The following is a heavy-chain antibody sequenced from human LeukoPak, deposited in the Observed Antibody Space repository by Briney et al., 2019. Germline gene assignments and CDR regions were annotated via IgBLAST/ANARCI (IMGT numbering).Heavy chain of an antibody. CDR2: ITPVINTA. V-gene: IGHV1-69*04. Sequence: SVKVSCKASGGTFSSYAISWVRQAPGQGLEWMGKITPVINTANYAQTFQGRVSIYADKSTTTVYMDLSGLRPDDTAVYYCARVNLRGSNYNWFDPWGQGTLVTVAS. J-gene: IGHJ5*02. CDR1: GGTFSSYA. CDR3: ARVNLRGSNYNWFDP. D-gene: IGHD1-26*01.